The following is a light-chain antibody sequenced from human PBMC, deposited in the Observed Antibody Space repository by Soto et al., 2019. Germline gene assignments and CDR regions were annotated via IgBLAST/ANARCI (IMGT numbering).Light chain of an antibody. CDR3: QQYHHWPPKVT. V-gene: IGKV3-15*01. Sequence: DIVMTQSPATLSVSPGERATLSCRAIQSINTNLAWYQQKPGQAPRLLIYGASTRATVIPARFSGSGSGTEFTLTISGLQADDFAVYYCQQYHHWPPKVTFGPGTRVDI. CDR1: QSINTN. CDR2: GAS. J-gene: IGKJ3*01.